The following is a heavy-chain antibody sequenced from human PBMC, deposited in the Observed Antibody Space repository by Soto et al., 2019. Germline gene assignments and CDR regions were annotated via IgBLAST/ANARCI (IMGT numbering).Heavy chain of an antibody. CDR3: ARARWYDAFDV. CDR1: GFFISSGNY. Sequence: PSETLSLTCAVSGFFISSGNYWGWIRKPHGKGLEWIGSIFHGENTYYNPSLKSRVTISVDMSKNQFSLKLNSVTAADTAVYYCARARWYDAFDVWGQGTVVTVSS. D-gene: IGHD2-15*01. J-gene: IGHJ3*01. CDR2: IFHGENT. V-gene: IGHV4-38-2*01.